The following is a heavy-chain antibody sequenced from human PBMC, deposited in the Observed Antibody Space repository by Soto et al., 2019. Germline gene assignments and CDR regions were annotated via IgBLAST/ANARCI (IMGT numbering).Heavy chain of an antibody. CDR1: GYSISSYS. Sequence: PXETLSLTCAVSGYSISSYSWNWIRQTAGRGLEWIGRVYPSGHTQYRSSFETRVTVSVDMSTNQFFLELRSVTAADTAVYYCARESGENWSYEASWGQGAQVTVSS. J-gene: IGHJ5*02. D-gene: IGHD1-7*01. V-gene: IGHV4-4*07. CDR2: VYPSGHT. CDR3: ARESGENWSYEAS.